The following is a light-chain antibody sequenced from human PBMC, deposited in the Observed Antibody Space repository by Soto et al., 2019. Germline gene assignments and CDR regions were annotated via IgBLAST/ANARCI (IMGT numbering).Light chain of an antibody. V-gene: IGKV3-15*01. J-gene: IGKJ2*01. CDR3: QQYNGGPYT. CDR2: GAS. CDR1: QSVSSE. Sequence: EIMMTQSPATLSVSPGDRATLSCWAIQSVSSELAWYQQKPGQARRLLIYGASTRATGVPARLSGSGSGTEFTLTTSSLQSEDFAVYYFQQYNGGPYTFGQVTKVHIX.